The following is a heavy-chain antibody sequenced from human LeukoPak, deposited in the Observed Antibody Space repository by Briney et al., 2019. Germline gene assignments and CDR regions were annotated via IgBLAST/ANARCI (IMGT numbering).Heavy chain of an antibody. Sequence: SETLSLTCTVSGGSISSYYWSWIRQPPGKGLEWIGYIYYSGSTYYNPSLKSRVTISIDTSKNQFSLKLTSVTAADTAVYYCVRSAGSTATTTYYGVDVWGQGTTVTVSS. J-gene: IGHJ6*02. D-gene: IGHD1-1*01. V-gene: IGHV4-59*12. CDR1: GGSISSYY. CDR2: IYYSGST. CDR3: VRSAGSTATTTYYGVDV.